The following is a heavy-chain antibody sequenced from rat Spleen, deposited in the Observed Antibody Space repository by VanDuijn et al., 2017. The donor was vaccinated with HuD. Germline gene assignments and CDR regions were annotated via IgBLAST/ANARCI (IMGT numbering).Heavy chain of an antibody. J-gene: IGHJ4*01. Sequence: EVQLVETGGGLVQPGRSMKLSCVVSGFTFSDYGLVWVLQAPTKGLEWIASISSDGDRTYYRDSVKGRFTISRDDAKNTLYLQMESLRSEDTATYYCAKGVTMMDAWGQGASVTVSS. D-gene: IGHD1-12*01. CDR1: GFTFSDYG. CDR2: ISSDGDRT. CDR3: AKGVTMMDA. V-gene: IGHV5-20*01.